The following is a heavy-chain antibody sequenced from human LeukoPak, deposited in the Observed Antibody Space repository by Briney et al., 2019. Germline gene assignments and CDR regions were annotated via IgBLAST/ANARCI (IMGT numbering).Heavy chain of an antibody. Sequence: ASVTVSCKASVYTFTDYYVHWVRQAPGQGLEWMGWINPNSADTSYAQKFRGRVIMTRDTSINTAYVVLSGLNSDDTAVYYCARAPQVVVVVAASGGNYFDYWGQGTLVTVSS. CDR3: ARAPQVVVVVAASGGNYFDY. CDR1: VYTFTDYY. D-gene: IGHD2-15*01. CDR2: INPNSADT. V-gene: IGHV1-2*02. J-gene: IGHJ4*02.